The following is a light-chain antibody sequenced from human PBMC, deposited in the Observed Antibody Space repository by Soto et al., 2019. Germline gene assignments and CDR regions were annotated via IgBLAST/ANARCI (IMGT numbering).Light chain of an antibody. Sequence: ALRMTQSPSSLSASTGDRVTITCRASQGISSYLAWYQQKPGKAPKLLIYAASTLQSGVPSRFSGSGSGTDFTLTISCLQSEDFATYYCQQYYSYPVWTFGQGTKVEI. V-gene: IGKV1-8*01. J-gene: IGKJ1*01. CDR1: QGISSY. CDR3: QQYYSYPVWT. CDR2: AAS.